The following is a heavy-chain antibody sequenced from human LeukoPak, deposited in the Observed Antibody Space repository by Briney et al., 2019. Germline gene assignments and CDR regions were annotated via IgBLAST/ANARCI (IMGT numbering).Heavy chain of an antibody. Sequence: GGSLRLSCAASGFPFSSYWMSWVRQAPGKGLEWVANIKQDGSEKYYVDSVKGRFTISRDNAKNSLYLQRNSLRAEDTAVYYCARDMAAAPDYWGQGNLVTVSS. V-gene: IGHV3-7*01. CDR3: ARDMAAAPDY. D-gene: IGHD6-13*01. CDR2: IKQDGSEK. J-gene: IGHJ4*02. CDR1: GFPFSSYW.